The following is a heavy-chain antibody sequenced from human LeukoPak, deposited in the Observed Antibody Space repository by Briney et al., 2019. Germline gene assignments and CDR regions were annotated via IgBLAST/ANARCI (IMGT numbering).Heavy chain of an antibody. CDR3: ARDLYSSGWYVSDY. D-gene: IGHD6-19*01. CDR1: GFTFSSYW. J-gene: IGHJ4*02. V-gene: IGHV3-7*01. CDR2: IKEDGSEK. Sequence: GGSLRLSCAASGFTFSSYWMTWVRQAPGKGLEWVANIKEDGSEKRYVDSVKGRFTISRDNAKNSLYLQMNSLRAEDTAVYYCARDLYSSGWYVSDYWGQGTLVTVSS.